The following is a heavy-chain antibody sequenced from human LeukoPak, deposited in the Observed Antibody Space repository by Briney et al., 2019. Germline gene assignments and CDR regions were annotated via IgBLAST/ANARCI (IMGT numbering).Heavy chain of an antibody. J-gene: IGHJ4*02. V-gene: IGHV1-2*02. CDR1: ESTFSDYH. CDR3: ARGLVYGDYVDY. CDR2: INPKNGDA. D-gene: IGHD4-17*01. Sequence: ASVKVSCKASESTFSDYHINWVRQASGQGPEWMGWINPKNGDAKYGQAFQGRVTMTRDTSISTAYMELNRLRFDDTAVYYCARGLVYGDYVDYWGQGTLVTVSS.